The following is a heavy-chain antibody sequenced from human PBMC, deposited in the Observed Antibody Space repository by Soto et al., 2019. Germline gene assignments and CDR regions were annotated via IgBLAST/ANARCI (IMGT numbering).Heavy chain of an antibody. CDR2: IYYSGST. D-gene: IGHD1-26*01. CDR3: ARGRWELTY. V-gene: IGHV4-59*01. J-gene: IGHJ4*02. CDR1: GDSISSYY. Sequence: SETLSLTCTVSGDSISSYYWSWIRQPPGKGLEWIGYIYYSGSTNYNPSLKSRVTISVDTSKNQFSLKLNSLTAADTAVYYCARGRWELTYWGQGTLVTVSS.